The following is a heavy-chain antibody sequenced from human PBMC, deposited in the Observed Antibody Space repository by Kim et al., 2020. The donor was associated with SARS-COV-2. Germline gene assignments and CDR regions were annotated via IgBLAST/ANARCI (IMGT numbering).Heavy chain of an antibody. Sequence: GGSLRLSCAASGFTFSSYAMSWVRQAPGKGLEWVSAISGSGGSTYYADSVKGRFTISRDNSKNTLYLQMNSLRAEDTAVYYCAKGFRCSSTSCYHYYYGMDVWGQGTTVTVSS. CDR1: GFTFSSYA. CDR2: ISGSGGST. D-gene: IGHD2-2*01. V-gene: IGHV3-23*01. J-gene: IGHJ6*02. CDR3: AKGFRCSSTSCYHYYYGMDV.